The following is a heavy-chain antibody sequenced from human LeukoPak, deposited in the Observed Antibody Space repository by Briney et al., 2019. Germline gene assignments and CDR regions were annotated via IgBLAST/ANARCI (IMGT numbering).Heavy chain of an antibody. Sequence: GGSLRLSCAASGFTFSSYWMSWVRQAPGKGLEWVANIKQDGSEKYYVDSVKGRFTISRDNAKNSLYLQMNSLRAEDTAVYYCARSAYGDYVSFVDYWGQGTLVTVSS. CDR1: GFTFSSYW. D-gene: IGHD4-17*01. V-gene: IGHV3-7*01. CDR3: ARSAYGDYVSFVDY. CDR2: IKQDGSEK. J-gene: IGHJ4*02.